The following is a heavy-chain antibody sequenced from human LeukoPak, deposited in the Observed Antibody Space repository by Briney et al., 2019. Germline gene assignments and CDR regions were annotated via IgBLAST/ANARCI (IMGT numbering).Heavy chain of an antibody. V-gene: IGHV1-69*01. D-gene: IGHD4-17*01. CDR1: GGTFSSYA. J-gene: IGHJ4*02. Sequence: ASVTVSFTASGGTFSSYAISWVRQAPGQGLEWMGGIIPIFGTANYAQKFQGRVTITADESTSTAYMELSSLRSEDTAVYYCASSHLRNYGDYLLLFDYWGQGTLVTVSS. CDR3: ASSHLRNYGDYLLLFDY. CDR2: IIPIFGTA.